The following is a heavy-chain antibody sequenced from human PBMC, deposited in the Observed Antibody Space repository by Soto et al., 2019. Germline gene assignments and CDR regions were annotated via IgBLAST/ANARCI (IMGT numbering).Heavy chain of an antibody. CDR3: AREGETWKGSSWYSYYYGMDV. CDR1: GFTFSSYS. D-gene: IGHD6-13*01. CDR2: ISSSSSYI. Sequence: NPGGSLRLSCAASGFTFSSYSMNWVRQAPGKGLEWVSSISSSSSYIYYADSVKGRFTISRDNAKNSLYLQMNSLRAEDTAVYYCAREGETWKGSSWYSYYYGMDVWGQGTTVTVSS. J-gene: IGHJ6*02. V-gene: IGHV3-21*01.